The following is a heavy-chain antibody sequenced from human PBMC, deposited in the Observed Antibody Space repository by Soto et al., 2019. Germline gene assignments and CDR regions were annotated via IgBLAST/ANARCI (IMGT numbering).Heavy chain of an antibody. CDR3: ANQHCTSACCYEVY. D-gene: IGHD2-2*01. J-gene: IGHJ1*01. Sequence: EVQLLESGGDLVQPGGSLRLSCSVSGFSFSTYAMSWVRQAPGKGLEWVSAVSSGGGTIYYADSVRGRFTISRDNSKNMLYLQMNSLRAEDTAFYYCANQHCTSACCYEVYCGQGTLVTVSS. V-gene: IGHV3-23*01. CDR1: GFSFSTYA. CDR2: VSSGGGTI.